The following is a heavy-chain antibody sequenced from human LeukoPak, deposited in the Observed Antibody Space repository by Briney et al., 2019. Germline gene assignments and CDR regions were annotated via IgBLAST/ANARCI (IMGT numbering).Heavy chain of an antibody. Sequence: ASVKVSCKAAGYTFTSYAMHWVRQAPGQRLEWMGWINAGNGNTKYSQKFQGRVTTTRDTSASTAYMELSSLRSEDTAVYYCARTGTSSAFDIWGQGTMVTVSS. V-gene: IGHV1-3*01. CDR2: INAGNGNT. D-gene: IGHD1-1*01. CDR1: GYTFTSYA. CDR3: ARTGTSSAFDI. J-gene: IGHJ3*02.